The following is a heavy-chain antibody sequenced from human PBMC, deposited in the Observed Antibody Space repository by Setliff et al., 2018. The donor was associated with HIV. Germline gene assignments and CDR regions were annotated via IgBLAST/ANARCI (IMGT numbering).Heavy chain of an antibody. J-gene: IGHJ1*01. CDR3: ARDSPADGGNPGRFQR. CDR1: GDSISSGRYY. Sequence: TLSLTCTVSGDSISSGRYYWNWIRQPAGKGLDWIGHIFTSGSAFSSGTANYSPSLKSRVTISVDISKNQFSLKLTSVTAADTAMYFCARDSPADGGNPGRFQRWGQGTLVTVSS. D-gene: IGHD2-15*01. CDR2: IFTSGSA. V-gene: IGHV4-61*09.